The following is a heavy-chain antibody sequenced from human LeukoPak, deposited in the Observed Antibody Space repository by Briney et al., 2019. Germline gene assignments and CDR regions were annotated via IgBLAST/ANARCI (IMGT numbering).Heavy chain of an antibody. Sequence: SQTLSLTCAISGDSVSSNSVTWNWIRQSPSRGLEWLGRTYYRSTWYNDYAVSVRGRITVNPDTSKNQFSLHLNSVTPEDTAVYCCARRLTQYDCFDPWGQGILVTVSS. CDR1: GDSVSSNSVT. V-gene: IGHV6-1*01. D-gene: IGHD2-2*01. CDR2: TYYRSTWYN. CDR3: ARRLTQYDCFDP. J-gene: IGHJ5*02.